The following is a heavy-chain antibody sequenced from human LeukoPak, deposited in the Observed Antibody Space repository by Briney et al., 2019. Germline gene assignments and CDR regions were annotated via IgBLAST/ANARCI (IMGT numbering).Heavy chain of an antibody. J-gene: IGHJ4*02. CDR1: GYTFTSYG. CDR3: ARRAVAAAADLES. CDR2: INPNSGDT. V-gene: IGHV1-2*02. D-gene: IGHD6-13*01. Sequence: GASVKVSCKASGYTFTSYGISWVRQAPGQGPEWMGWINPNSGDTNYAPKFQGRVTLTRDTSISTAYMELTSLTSDDTAVYYCARRAVAAAADLESWGQGTLVTVSS.